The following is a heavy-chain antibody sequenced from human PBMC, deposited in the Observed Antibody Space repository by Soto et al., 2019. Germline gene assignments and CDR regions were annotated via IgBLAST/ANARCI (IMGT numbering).Heavy chain of an antibody. CDR3: ARSGNSNGLVFDY. CDR2: IYYGGST. V-gene: IGHV4-59*01. J-gene: IGHJ4*02. D-gene: IGHD5-18*01. Sequence: SETLSLTCTVSGGSISTYYLSWMRQPPGQGLEWIGYIYYGGSTNRNPSLNSRVTFSVDTSKNQISLRLSSVTAADTAVYYCARSGNSNGLVFDYWGRGTLVTVYS. CDR1: GGSISTYY.